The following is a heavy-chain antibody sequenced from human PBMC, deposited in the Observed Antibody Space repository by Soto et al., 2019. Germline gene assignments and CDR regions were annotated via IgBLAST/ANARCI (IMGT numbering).Heavy chain of an antibody. CDR2: ISAYNGNT. Sequence: GASVKVSCKASGYTFTSYGISWVRQAPGQGLEWMGWISAYNGNTNYAQKLQGRVTMTTDTSTSTAYMELRSLRSDDPAVYYCEREGTRVTAKMYKWFDPGGREPLSTVS. V-gene: IGHV1-18*01. CDR3: EREGTRVTAKMYKWFDP. D-gene: IGHD2-21*02. CDR1: GYTFTSYG. J-gene: IGHJ5*02.